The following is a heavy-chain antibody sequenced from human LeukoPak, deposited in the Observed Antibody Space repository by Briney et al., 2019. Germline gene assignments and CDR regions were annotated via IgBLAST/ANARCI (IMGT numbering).Heavy chain of an antibody. J-gene: IGHJ4*02. CDR1: GGSISSYY. CDR3: ARHFRGYGYAAAGIFDS. CDR2: IYYSGST. V-gene: IGHV4-59*08. Sequence: SETLSLTCTVSGGSISSYYWSWIRQPPGKGLEWIAYIYYSGSTNYNPSLKSRVTLSLHTSKNQFSLNLSSVTAADTAVYYCARHFRGYGYAAAGIFDSWGQGTLVTVSS. D-gene: IGHD5-12*01.